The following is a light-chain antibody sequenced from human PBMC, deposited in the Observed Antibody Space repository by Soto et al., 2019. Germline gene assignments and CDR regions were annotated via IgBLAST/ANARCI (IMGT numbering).Light chain of an antibody. J-gene: IGKJ1*01. CDR3: QQSYDTPPT. Sequence: DIQMTQSPSSLSASVGDRFTITCRASQSISSHLNWYQQKPGKAPNLLIYVVSSLQSGVPSRFSGSGSGTDFTLTISSLQPEDFATYYCQQSYDTPPTFGQGTKVDIK. CDR1: QSISSH. V-gene: IGKV1-39*01. CDR2: VVS.